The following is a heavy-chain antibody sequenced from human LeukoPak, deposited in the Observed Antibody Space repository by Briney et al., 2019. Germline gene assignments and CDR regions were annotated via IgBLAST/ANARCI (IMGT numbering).Heavy chain of an antibody. D-gene: IGHD6-19*01. CDR1: GFTFSSYE. CDR2: ISSSGSTI. V-gene: IGHV3-48*03. J-gene: IGHJ4*02. CDR3: ARDPREQWLTEYYFDY. Sequence: PGGSLRLSCAASGFTFSSYEMNWVRQAPGKGLEWVSYISSSGSTIYYADSVKGRFTISRDNAKNSLYLQMNSLRAEDTAVYYCARDPREQWLTEYYFDYWGQGTLVTVSS.